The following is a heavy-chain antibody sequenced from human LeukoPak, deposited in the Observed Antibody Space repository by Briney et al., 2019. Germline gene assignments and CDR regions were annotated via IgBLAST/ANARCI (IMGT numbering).Heavy chain of an antibody. Sequence: PGRTLRLSCAASGFTFSNYAMTWVRQAPGKGLEWVSGISDNGGRTYYGDSVKGRFTISRDNSKNTLYLQMNSLRAEDTAVYYCAKDLGTRMLLFPSDYWGQGTLVT. D-gene: IGHD2-8*01. CDR2: ISDNGGRT. J-gene: IGHJ4*02. V-gene: IGHV3-23*01. CDR3: AKDLGTRMLLFPSDY. CDR1: GFTFSNYA.